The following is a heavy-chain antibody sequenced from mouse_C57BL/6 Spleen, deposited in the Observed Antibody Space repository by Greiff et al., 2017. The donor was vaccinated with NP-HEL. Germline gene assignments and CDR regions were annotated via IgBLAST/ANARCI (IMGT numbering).Heavy chain of an antibody. V-gene: IGHV1-81*01. J-gene: IGHJ4*01. Sequence: QVQLQQSGAELARPGASVKLSCKASGYTFTSYGISWVKQRTGQGLEWIGEIYPRSGNTYYNEKFKGKATLTADKSSSTAYMELRSLTSEDSAVYFCARLVFTTVVAKDAMDYWGQGTSVTVSS. CDR1: GYTFTSYG. CDR3: ARLVFTTVVAKDAMDY. D-gene: IGHD1-1*01. CDR2: IYPRSGNT.